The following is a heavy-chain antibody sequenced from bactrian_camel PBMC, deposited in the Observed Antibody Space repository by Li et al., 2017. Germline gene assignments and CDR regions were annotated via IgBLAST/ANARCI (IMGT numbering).Heavy chain of an antibody. V-gene: IGHV3S44*01. J-gene: IGHJ4*01. D-gene: IGHD1*01. CDR1: GLTFAAYA. Sequence: VQLVESGGGLVQPGESLSLSCVVSGLTFAAYAWTWARQAPGKGFEWVATINDANHNGLTAYAPFAEGRFTISRDDAKNTLYLQLNNLKTDDTAMYYRVQGRIGASAVKGQGTQVTVS. CDR2: INDANHNGLT.